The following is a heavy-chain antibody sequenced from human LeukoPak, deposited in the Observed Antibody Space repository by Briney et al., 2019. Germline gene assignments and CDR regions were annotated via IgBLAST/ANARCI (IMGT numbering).Heavy chain of an antibody. CDR3: ARDRYYYDSSGYSGRGCWFDP. CDR2: IIPIFGTA. Sequence: SVKVSCKASGGTFSSYAISWVRQAPGQGLEWMGGIIPIFGTANYAQKFQGRVTITADESTSTAYMELSSLRYEDTAVYYCARDRYYYDSSGYSGRGCWFDPWGQGTLVTVSS. D-gene: IGHD3-22*01. CDR1: GGTFSSYA. V-gene: IGHV1-69*13. J-gene: IGHJ5*02.